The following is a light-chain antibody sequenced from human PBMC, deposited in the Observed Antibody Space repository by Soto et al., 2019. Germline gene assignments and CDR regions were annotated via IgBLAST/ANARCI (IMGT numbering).Light chain of an antibody. V-gene: IGLV2-8*01. J-gene: IGLJ1*01. CDR1: SSDVGGYDY. CDR2: EVT. Sequence: QSALTQPPSASGSPGQSVTISCTGTSSDVGGYDYVSWYQQHPGKAPKLMIYEVTIRPSGVSDRFSGSKSGNTAPLTVSGRQAEDEADYYCSSYTGGNPSYVFGTGTKVTVL. CDR3: SSYTGGNPSYV.